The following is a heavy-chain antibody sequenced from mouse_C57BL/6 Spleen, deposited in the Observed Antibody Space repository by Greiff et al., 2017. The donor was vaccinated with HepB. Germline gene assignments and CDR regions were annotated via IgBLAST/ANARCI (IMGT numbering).Heavy chain of an antibody. J-gene: IGHJ2*01. D-gene: IGHD1-1*01. Sequence: QVQLQQPGAELVKPGASVKLSCKASGYTFTSYWMHWVKQRPGQGLEWIGVIDPSDSYTNYNQKFKGKATLTVDTSSSTAYMQLSSLTSEDSAVYYCASPITTVVAYYFDYWGQGTTLTVSS. V-gene: IGHV1-69*02. CDR2: IDPSDSYT. CDR3: ASPITTVVAYYFDY. CDR1: GYTFTSYW.